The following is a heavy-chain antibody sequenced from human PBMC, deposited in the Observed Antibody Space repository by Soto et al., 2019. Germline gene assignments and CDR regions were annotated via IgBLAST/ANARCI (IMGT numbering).Heavy chain of an antibody. CDR3: ARLSYYDSSGYYGAGFFDY. CDR2: IYPGDSDT. D-gene: IGHD3-22*01. Sequence: GESLKISCKGSGYSFTSYWIGWVRQMPGKSLEWMGIIYPGDSDTRYSPSFQGQVTISADKSISTAYLQWSSLKASDTAMYYCARLSYYDSSGYYGAGFFDYWGQGTLVTVSS. CDR1: GYSFTSYW. J-gene: IGHJ4*02. V-gene: IGHV5-51*01.